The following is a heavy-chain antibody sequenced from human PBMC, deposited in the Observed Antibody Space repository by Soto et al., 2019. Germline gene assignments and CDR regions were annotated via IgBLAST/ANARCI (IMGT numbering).Heavy chain of an antibody. CDR1: GFTFSSYA. CDR2: ISGSGGST. D-gene: IGHD3-9*01. J-gene: IGHJ5*02. V-gene: IGHV3-23*01. CDR3: AKTPLLKVSNPGYFDWLPPFDP. Sequence: GGSLRLSCAASGFTFSSYAMSWVRQAPGKGLEWASAISGSGGSTYYADSVKGRFTISRDNSKNTLYLQMNSLRAEDTAVYYCAKTPLLKVSNPGYFDWLPPFDPWGQGSLVTVPS.